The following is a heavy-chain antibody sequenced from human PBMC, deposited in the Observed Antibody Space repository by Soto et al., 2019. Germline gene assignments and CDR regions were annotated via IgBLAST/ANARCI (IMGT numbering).Heavy chain of an antibody. V-gene: IGHV3-49*03. J-gene: IGHJ4*01. CDR3: ADSWLPTSY. Sequence: LSCTASGFTFGDYAMSWIRQAPGKGREWVGFIRSKAYGGTTEYADSVKGRFTISRDNAKSTLYLQMNSLTVEDGAVYYCADSWLPTSYWGPGTLVTVSS. CDR2: IRSKAYGGTT. D-gene: IGHD3-10*01. CDR1: GFTFGDYA.